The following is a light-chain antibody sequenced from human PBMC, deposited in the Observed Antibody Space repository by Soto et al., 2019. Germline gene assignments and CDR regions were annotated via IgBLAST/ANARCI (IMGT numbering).Light chain of an antibody. CDR3: CSYAGGYSLV. CDR1: MRDVGAYNL. Sequence: QSVLTQPASVSGSAGQSITISCSGTMRDVGAYNLVSWYQQHPGTAPKLMIYDVNKRPSGVPDRFSGSKSGNTASLTISGLQAEDEADYYCCSYAGGYSLVFGGGTKLTVL. CDR2: DVN. V-gene: IGLV2-11*01. J-gene: IGLJ2*01.